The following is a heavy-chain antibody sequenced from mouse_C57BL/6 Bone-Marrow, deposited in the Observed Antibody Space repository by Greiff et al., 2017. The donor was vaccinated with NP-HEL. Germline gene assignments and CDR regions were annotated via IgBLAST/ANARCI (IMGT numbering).Heavy chain of an antibody. J-gene: IGHJ2*01. V-gene: IGHV1-80*01. CDR3: ARRLYYGAFDY. CDR2: IYPGDGDT. Sequence: VQRVESGAELVKPGASVKISCKASGYAFSSYWMNWVKQRPGKGLEWIGQIYPGDGDTNYNGKFKGKATLTADKSSSTAYMQLSSLTSEDSAVYFCARRLYYGAFDYWGQGTTLTVSS. D-gene: IGHD1-1*02. CDR1: GYAFSSYW.